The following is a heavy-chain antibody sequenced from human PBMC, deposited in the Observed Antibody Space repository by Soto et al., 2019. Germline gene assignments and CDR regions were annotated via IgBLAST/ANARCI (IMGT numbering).Heavy chain of an antibody. V-gene: IGHV4-39*01. CDR3: ARQSAVAGNWFDP. Sequence: SETLSLTCTVSGGSISSSSYYWGWIRQPPGKGLEWIGSIYYSGSTYYNPSFKSRFTISVDTSKNQFSLKLSSVTAADTAVYYCARQSAVAGNWFDPWGQGTLVTVSS. CDR1: GGSISSSSYY. CDR2: IYYSGST. D-gene: IGHD6-19*01. J-gene: IGHJ5*02.